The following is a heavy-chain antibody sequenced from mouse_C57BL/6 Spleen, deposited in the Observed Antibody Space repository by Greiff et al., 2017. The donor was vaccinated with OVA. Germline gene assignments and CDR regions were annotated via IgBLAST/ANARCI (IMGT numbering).Heavy chain of an antibody. CDR3: ARATAFED. J-gene: IGHJ2*01. D-gene: IGHD3-2*01. CDR2: IDPSDSYT. V-gene: IGHV1-69*01. CDR1: GYTFTSYW. Sequence: VQLQQPGAELVMPGASVKLSCKASGYTFTSYWMHWVKQRPGQGLEWIGEIDPSDSYTNYNQKFKGKSTLTVDKSSSTAYMQLSSLTSEDSAVYCWARATAFEDWGQGTTRTVSS.